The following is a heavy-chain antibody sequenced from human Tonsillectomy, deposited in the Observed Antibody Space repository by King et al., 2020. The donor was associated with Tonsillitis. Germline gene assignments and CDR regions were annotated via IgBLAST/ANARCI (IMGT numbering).Heavy chain of an antibody. J-gene: IGHJ3*02. CDR3: ASVRSMCYLHVCDI. CDR2: IRSKAYGGTT. Sequence: EVQLVESGGGLVQPGRSLRLSCTASGFTFGDYSMSWVRQAPGKGLEWVGFIRSKAYGGTTDYAASVKGRFTIARDDSKSIAYLQKNSLKAEDTAVYYCASVRSMCYLHVCDIWAQGPMVPVS. V-gene: IGHV3-49*04. D-gene: IGHD4/OR15-4a*01. CDR1: GFTFGDYS.